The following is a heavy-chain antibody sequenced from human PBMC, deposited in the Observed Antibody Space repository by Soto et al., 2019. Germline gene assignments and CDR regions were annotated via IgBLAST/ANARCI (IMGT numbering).Heavy chain of an antibody. Sequence: DVQLLESGGGLVQPGGSLRLSCATSGFTFGNYGMNWVRQAPGKGLEWVSGISGGGGNTYYADSVKGRFTISSDPSKNTVFVEMNSLRAEDTAVYYCAKGFIVVVTVLRPDDAFDVWGQGTLVTVSS. CDR1: GFTFGNYG. CDR3: AKGFIVVVTVLRPDDAFDV. V-gene: IGHV3-23*01. D-gene: IGHD2-21*02. CDR2: ISGGGGNT. J-gene: IGHJ3*01.